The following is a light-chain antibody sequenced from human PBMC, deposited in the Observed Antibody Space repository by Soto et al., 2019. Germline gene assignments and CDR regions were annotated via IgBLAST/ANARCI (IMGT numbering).Light chain of an antibody. CDR2: DVT. CDR3: SSYTRTATRYV. J-gene: IGLJ1*01. V-gene: IGLV2-14*03. Sequence: QSVLTQPSSVSGSPGQSITISCSGTSNDVGAYNFVSWYQQHPGRAPKLILYDVTSRPSNVSIRFSGSKSGNTASLSISWLRPEDEADYFCSSYTRTATRYVFGSGTKVTVL. CDR1: SNDVGAYNF.